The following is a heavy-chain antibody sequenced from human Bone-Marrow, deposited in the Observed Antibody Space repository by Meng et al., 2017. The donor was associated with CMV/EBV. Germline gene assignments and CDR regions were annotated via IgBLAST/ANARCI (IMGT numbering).Heavy chain of an antibody. V-gene: IGHV4-34*01. J-gene: IGHJ4*02. CDR3: ARGRTKNAYYYGSGSYYRVPFDY. CDR1: CS. CDR2: INHSGST. D-gene: IGHD3-10*01. Sequence: CSWSWIRQPPGKGLEWIGEINHSGSTNYNPSLKSRVTISVDTSKNQFSLKLSSVTAADTAVYYCARGRTKNAYYYGSGSYYRVPFDYWGQGTLVTVSS.